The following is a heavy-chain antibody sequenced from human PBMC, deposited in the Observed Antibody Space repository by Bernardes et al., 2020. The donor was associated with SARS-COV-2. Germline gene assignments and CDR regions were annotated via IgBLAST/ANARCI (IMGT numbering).Heavy chain of an antibody. CDR3: AHSSYDILTGYFLVVEY. CDR2: IYWDDDK. V-gene: IGHV2-5*02. Sequence: SGPTLVKPTPTLTLTCTFSGFSLSTSGVGVGWIRQPPGKALEWLALIYWDDDKRYSPSLKSRLTITKDTSKNQVVLTMTNMDPVDTATYYCAHSSYDILTGYFLVVEYWGQGTLVTVSS. D-gene: IGHD3-9*01. CDR1: GFSLSTSGVG. J-gene: IGHJ4*02.